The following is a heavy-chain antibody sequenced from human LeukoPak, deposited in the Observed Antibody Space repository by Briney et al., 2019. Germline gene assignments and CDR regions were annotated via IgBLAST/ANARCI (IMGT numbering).Heavy chain of an antibody. CDR3: AKDRHCSSTSCWRLGAFDI. CDR1: GFTFSSYG. CDR2: IRYDGSNK. V-gene: IGHV3-30*02. D-gene: IGHD2-2*01. Sequence: GGSLRLSCAASGFTFSSYGMHWVRQAPGKGLEWVAFIRYDGSNKYYADSVKGRFTISRDNSKNTLYLQMNSLRAEDTAVYYCAKDRHCSSTSCWRLGAFDIWGQGTMVTVSS. J-gene: IGHJ3*02.